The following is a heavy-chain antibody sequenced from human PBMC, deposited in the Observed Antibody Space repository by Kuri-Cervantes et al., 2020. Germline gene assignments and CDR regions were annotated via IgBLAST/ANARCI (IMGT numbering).Heavy chain of an antibody. CDR3: ARGGGTMVRGVIISPWYFDY. CDR1: GYTFTSYY. CDR2: INPSGGST. Sequence: AAVKVSCKASGYTFTSYYMHWVRQAPGQGVEWMGIINPSGGSTSYAQKFQGRVTMTRDTSTSTAYMALSSLTSEDTAVYYCARGGGTMVRGVIISPWYFDYWGQGTLVPSPQ. J-gene: IGHJ4*02. D-gene: IGHD3-10*01. V-gene: IGHV1-46*01.